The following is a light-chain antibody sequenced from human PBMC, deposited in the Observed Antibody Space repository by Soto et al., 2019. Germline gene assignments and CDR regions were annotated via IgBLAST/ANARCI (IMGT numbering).Light chain of an antibody. CDR2: KAF. CDR3: QQYNSYPVT. V-gene: IGKV1-5*03. CDR1: QGISSW. J-gene: IGKJ2*01. Sequence: DIQMTQSPSTLSASVGDRVTITCRASQGISSWLAWYQQKPGKAPKLLIYKAFSLESGVPSRFSGSGSGTEFTLTISSLQPDDFATYYCQQYNSYPVTFGQGTKLEIK.